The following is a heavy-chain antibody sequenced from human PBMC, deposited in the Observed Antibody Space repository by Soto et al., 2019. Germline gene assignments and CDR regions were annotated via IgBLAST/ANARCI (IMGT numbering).Heavy chain of an antibody. Sequence: QVQLVESGGGLVKPGGSLRLSCAASGFTFSDYYMSWIRQAPGKGLEWVSYISSSGTTIYYADSVKGRFTISRDNAKNSLYLQMNSLRAEDTAVYYCARDKEVGATERDAFDIWGQGKMVTVSS. CDR3: ARDKEVGATERDAFDI. CDR1: GFTFSDYY. J-gene: IGHJ3*02. V-gene: IGHV3-11*01. D-gene: IGHD1-26*01. CDR2: ISSSGTTI.